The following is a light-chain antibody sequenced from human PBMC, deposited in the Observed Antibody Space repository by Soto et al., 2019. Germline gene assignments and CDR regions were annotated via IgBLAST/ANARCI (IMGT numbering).Light chain of an antibody. CDR2: GAS. CDR1: QSVSSK. CDR3: QEYNNWHPVT. V-gene: IGKV3-15*01. J-gene: IGKJ4*01. Sequence: IVMTPSPATLSVSPGELSTLSCRASQSVSSKLAWYQPKPGQAPRLLIYGASTRATGIPARFSGSGSGTEFTLTIRSLQSEDFAVYYCQEYNNWHPVTFGGGTKVGIK.